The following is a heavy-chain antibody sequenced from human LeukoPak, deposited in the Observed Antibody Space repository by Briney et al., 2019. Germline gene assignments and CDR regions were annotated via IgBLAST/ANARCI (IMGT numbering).Heavy chain of an antibody. D-gene: IGHD5-18*01. CDR1: GRSISSYY. CDR2: IYTSGSI. Sequence: SETLSLTCTLSGRSISSYYWSWIRQPAGKGLEWLGRIYTSGSINYNPSLKSRVTMSVDTSKNQFSLKLSSVTAADTAVYYCARGPGHTAMVTRYYYMDVWGKGTTVTVSS. J-gene: IGHJ6*03. V-gene: IGHV4-4*07. CDR3: ARGPGHTAMVTRYYYMDV.